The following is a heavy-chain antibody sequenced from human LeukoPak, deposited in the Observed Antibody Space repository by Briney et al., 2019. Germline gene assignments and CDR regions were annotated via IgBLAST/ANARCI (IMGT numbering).Heavy chain of an antibody. CDR3: ARGGNWGYFDY. Sequence: PGGSLRLSCTASGFTFSSYWMSWVRQAPGKGLEWVANIKQDGSEKDYVDSVKGRFTISRDNSKNTLFLQMNSLRTEDTAIYHCARGGNWGYFDYWGQGTLVTVSS. CDR2: IKQDGSEK. V-gene: IGHV3-7*01. D-gene: IGHD7-27*01. J-gene: IGHJ4*02. CDR1: GFTFSSYW.